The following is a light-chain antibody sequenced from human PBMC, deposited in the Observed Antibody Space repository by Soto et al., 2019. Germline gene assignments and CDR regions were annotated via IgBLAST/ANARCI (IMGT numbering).Light chain of an antibody. V-gene: IGKV3-11*01. CDR2: DAS. Sequence: EIVLTQSPATLSLSPGERATLSCRASQSVSSFLAWYQQKPGQAPRLLIYDASTRAPGIPARFSGSGSGTDFTLTISSLEPEDFAVYYCQQRSNWPPLTFGGGTKVEI. CDR3: QQRSNWPPLT. CDR1: QSVSSF. J-gene: IGKJ4*01.